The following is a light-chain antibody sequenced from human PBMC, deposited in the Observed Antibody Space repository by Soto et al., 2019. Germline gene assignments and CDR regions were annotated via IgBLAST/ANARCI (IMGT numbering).Light chain of an antibody. Sequence: EIVLTQSPGTLSLSPGERATLSCRASQSVSSSYLAWYQQKPGQAPRLLIYGASSRATGIPDRFSGSGSGTDFTLTISRLEPEDFAVYYCQQYGSSPPRITFGGGTMVDIK. V-gene: IGKV3-20*01. CDR3: QQYGSSPPRIT. CDR1: QSVSSSY. J-gene: IGKJ4*01. CDR2: GAS.